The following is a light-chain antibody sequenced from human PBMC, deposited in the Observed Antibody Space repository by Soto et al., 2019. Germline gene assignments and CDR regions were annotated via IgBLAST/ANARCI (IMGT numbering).Light chain of an antibody. V-gene: IGKV1-9*01. CDR3: QHYNSYSEA. J-gene: IGKJ1*01. Sequence: IQLTQSPSSLSASVGDRVTITCRASQGVSSSVAWYQQKPGKAPKRLIYVASSLQSGVPSRFSGSGSGTEFTLTISSLQPDDFATYYCQHYNSYSEAFGQGTKVDIK. CDR2: VAS. CDR1: QGVSSS.